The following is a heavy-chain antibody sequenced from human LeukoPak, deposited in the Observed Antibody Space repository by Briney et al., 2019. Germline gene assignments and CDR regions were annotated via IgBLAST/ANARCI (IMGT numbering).Heavy chain of an antibody. J-gene: IGHJ5*02. CDR2: ISGSGGSI. D-gene: IGHD4-23*01. CDR1: GFTFSDYY. Sequence: PGGSLRLSCAASGFTFSDYYMSWIRQAPGKGLEWVSVISGSGGSISYADSVKGRFTISRDNSKNTLYLQMNSLRAEDTALYYCAKDRLSTPTAPRFDPWGQGTQVTVSS. V-gene: IGHV3-23*01. CDR3: AKDRLSTPTAPRFDP.